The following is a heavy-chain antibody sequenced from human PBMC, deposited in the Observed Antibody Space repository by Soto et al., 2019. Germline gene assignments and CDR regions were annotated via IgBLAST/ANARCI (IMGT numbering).Heavy chain of an antibody. CDR3: ARAVTMIVVADDY. D-gene: IGHD3-22*01. Sequence: GASVKFSCKASGYTFTSYGISWVRQAPGQVLECMVWISAYNGNTNYXXKLQGRVXXTTDTSTSTAXMELRXLKSDDTAVYYCARAVTMIVVADDYWRQGTLVTVSS. CDR1: GYTFTSYG. V-gene: IGHV1-18*01. J-gene: IGHJ4*02. CDR2: ISAYNGNT.